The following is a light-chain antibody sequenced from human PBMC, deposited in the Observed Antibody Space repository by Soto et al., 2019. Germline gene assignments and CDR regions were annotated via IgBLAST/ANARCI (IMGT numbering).Light chain of an antibody. J-gene: IGKJ1*01. Sequence: IVMTQSPDTLSLSLGERASLSCRASQSVSGKLAWYQHRPGQAPRLLIYDASIRATGIPARFSGSASGTVFTLNISSLQSEDFALYYCQQYNNRPPWTFGQGTKVDIK. CDR3: QQYNNRPPWT. CDR2: DAS. CDR1: QSVSGK. V-gene: IGKV3-15*01.